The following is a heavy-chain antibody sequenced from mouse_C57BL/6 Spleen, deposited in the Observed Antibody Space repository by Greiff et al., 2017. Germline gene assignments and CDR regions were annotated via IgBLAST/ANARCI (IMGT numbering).Heavy chain of an antibody. D-gene: IGHD3-3*01. CDR3: ASNWDRGYFDV. CDR1: GFSLTSYG. CDR2: LWSGGST. Sequence: VKLVESGPGLVPPSQSLSITCTVSGFSLTSYGVHWVRQSPGTGLAWLGVLWSGGSTDYNAAFISRLSLSKDNSKSQVFFIMNSLQADDAAIYYCASNWDRGYFDVWGTGTTVTVSS. V-gene: IGHV2-2*01. J-gene: IGHJ1*03.